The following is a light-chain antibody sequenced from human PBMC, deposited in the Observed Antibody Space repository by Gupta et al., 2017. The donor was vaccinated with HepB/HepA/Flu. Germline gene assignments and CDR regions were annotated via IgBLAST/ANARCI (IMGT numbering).Light chain of an antibody. J-gene: IGKJ1*01. Sequence: DIQMTQSPSSVSASVGDRVTITCRASQAISNWLAWYQQKPGKGPKLLIYAASSLQSGVSSRFSGSGSGTDFTLTISSLQREDFATYYCQQENSIPRTFGRGTRVEIK. V-gene: IGKV1-12*01. CDR2: AAS. CDR1: QAISNW. CDR3: QQENSIPRT.